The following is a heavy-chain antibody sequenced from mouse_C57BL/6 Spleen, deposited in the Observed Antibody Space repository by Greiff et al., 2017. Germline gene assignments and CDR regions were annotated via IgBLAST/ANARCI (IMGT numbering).Heavy chain of an antibody. D-gene: IGHD1-1*01. CDR2: FTMYSDAT. CDR3: AIGSSGDYYAMDY. V-gene: IGHV1-49*01. CDR1: YFAFMASA. Sequence: LMESGAELVRPGSSVKLSCKDSYFAFMASAMHWVKQRPGHGLEWIGSFTMYSDATEYSENFKGKATLTANTSSSTAYMELSSLTSEDSAVYYCAIGSSGDYYAMDYWGQGTSVTVSS. J-gene: IGHJ4*01.